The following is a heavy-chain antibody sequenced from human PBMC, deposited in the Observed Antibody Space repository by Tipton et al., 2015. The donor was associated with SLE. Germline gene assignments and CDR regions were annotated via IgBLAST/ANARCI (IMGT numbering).Heavy chain of an antibody. Sequence: SLRLSCAASGFTFSSYEMNWVRQAPGKGLEWVSYISSRGSIIYNADSVKGRFTISRDNAKNSLYLQMNSLRAEDTAVYYCASRSIGPPGYHYYCMDVWGKGTTVTVSS. D-gene: IGHD6-6*01. CDR3: ASRSIGPPGYHYYCMDV. V-gene: IGHV3-48*03. CDR1: GFTFSSYE. J-gene: IGHJ6*03. CDR2: ISSRGSII.